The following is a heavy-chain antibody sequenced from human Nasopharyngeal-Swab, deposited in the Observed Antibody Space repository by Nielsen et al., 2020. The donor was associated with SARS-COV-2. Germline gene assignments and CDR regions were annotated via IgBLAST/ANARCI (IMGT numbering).Heavy chain of an antibody. CDR2: INHNGST. Sequence: SETLSLTCTVSGGSISSSSYYWSWIRQPPGKGLEWIGEINHNGSTNYNPSLKSRVTISVDTSKNQFSLKLSSVTAADTAVYYCARGPGLWFGELLPYYYYGMDVWGQGTTVTVSS. CDR3: ARGPGLWFGELLPYYYYGMDV. V-gene: IGHV4-39*07. D-gene: IGHD3-10*01. J-gene: IGHJ6*02. CDR1: GGSISSSSYY.